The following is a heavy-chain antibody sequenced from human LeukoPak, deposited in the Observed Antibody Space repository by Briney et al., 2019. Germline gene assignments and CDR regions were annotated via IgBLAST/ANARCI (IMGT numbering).Heavy chain of an antibody. CDR3: ARANLVVADY. Sequence: GASVKVSCKASGYTFTSHFMHWVRQAPGQGLEWMGIINPRGGSTSYTQKFQGRVTITRNTSISTAYMELSSLRSEDTAVYYCARANLVVADYWGQGALVTVSS. V-gene: IGHV1-46*01. CDR1: GYTFTSHF. J-gene: IGHJ4*02. D-gene: IGHD6-6*01. CDR2: INPRGGST.